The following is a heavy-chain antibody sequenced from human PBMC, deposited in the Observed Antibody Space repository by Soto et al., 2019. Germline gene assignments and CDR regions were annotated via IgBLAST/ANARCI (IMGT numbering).Heavy chain of an antibody. J-gene: IGHJ4*02. V-gene: IGHV3-23*01. CDR2: ISASGGST. CDR3: AKGQNSGTYRFYFDY. Sequence: LRLSCAASGLTLSSYAMSWVRQAPGKGPEWVSGISASGGSTSYADSVKGRFTISRDNSKNTLYLQMNSLRADDTAVYHCAKGQNSGTYRFYFDYWGQGALVTVSS. CDR1: GLTLSSYA. D-gene: IGHD1-26*01.